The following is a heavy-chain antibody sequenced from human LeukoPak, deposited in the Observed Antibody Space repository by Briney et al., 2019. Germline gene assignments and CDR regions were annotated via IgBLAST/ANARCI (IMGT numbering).Heavy chain of an antibody. J-gene: IGHJ4*02. CDR3: ATYSSGWYLHY. V-gene: IGHV3-48*02. Sequence: PGGSLRLSCAASGFTVISNYMSWVRQAPGQGLEWVSYIGSRSTTIYYADSVQGRFTISRDDARNSLYLQMNSLRDEDTAVYYCATYSSGWYLHYWGQGTLVTVSS. D-gene: IGHD6-19*01. CDR2: IGSRSTTI. CDR1: GFTVISNY.